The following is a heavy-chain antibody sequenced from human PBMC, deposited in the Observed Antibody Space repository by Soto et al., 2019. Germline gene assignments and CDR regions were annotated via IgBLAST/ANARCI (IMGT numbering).Heavy chain of an antibody. CDR3: AKISCSGGRCYVPAANWFDP. V-gene: IGHV4-59*11. J-gene: IGHJ5*02. Sequence: QVQLQESGPGLVKPSGTLSLTCTVSGGSISTHYWSWIRKPPGKGLEHIGTVYYSGSTNYNPSFKSRVSILVDTSTSQFSLTLTSVTAADTAIYYCAKISCSGGRCYVPAANWFDPWGQGILVTVSS. CDR1: GGSISTHY. D-gene: IGHD2-15*01. CDR2: VYYSGST.